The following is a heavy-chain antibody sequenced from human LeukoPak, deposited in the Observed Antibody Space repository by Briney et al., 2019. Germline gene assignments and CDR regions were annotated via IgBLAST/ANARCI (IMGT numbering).Heavy chain of an antibody. Sequence: SQTLSLTCAISGDSVSSNSAAWNWIRQSPSRGLEWLGRTYYRSKWYNDYAVSVKSRITINPDTSKNQFSLQLNSVTPEDTAVYYCARVYYYYSSGYYPHFDYWGQGTLVTVSS. V-gene: IGHV6-1*01. CDR1: GDSVSSNSAA. J-gene: IGHJ4*02. D-gene: IGHD3-22*01. CDR3: ARVYYYYSSGYYPHFDY. CDR2: TYYRSKWYN.